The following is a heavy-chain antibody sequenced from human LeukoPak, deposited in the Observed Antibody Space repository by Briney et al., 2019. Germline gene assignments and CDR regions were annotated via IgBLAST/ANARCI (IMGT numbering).Heavy chain of an antibody. Sequence: GGSLRLSCAASGFTFSSYSMNWVRQAPGKGLEWVSSISSSSSYIYYADSVKGRFTISRDNAKNSLYLQMNSLRAEDTAVYYCARDAVLGGSYTYWGQGTLVTVSS. V-gene: IGHV3-21*01. CDR3: ARDAVLGGSYTY. J-gene: IGHJ4*02. CDR2: ISSSSSYI. CDR1: GFTFSSYS. D-gene: IGHD1-26*01.